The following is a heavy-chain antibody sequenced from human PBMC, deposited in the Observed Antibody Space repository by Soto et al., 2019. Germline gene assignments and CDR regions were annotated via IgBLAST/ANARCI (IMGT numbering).Heavy chain of an antibody. D-gene: IGHD6-19*01. J-gene: IGHJ4*02. CDR1: GGSISSYY. CDR3: ARDGDSSGWYLL. V-gene: IGHV4-59*01. CDR2: IYYSGST. Sequence: PSETLSLTCTVSGGSISSYYRSWIRQPPGKGLEWIGYIYYSGSTNYNPSLKSRVTISVDTSKNQFSLKLSFVTAADTAVYYCARDGDSSGWYLLWGQGTLVTVSS.